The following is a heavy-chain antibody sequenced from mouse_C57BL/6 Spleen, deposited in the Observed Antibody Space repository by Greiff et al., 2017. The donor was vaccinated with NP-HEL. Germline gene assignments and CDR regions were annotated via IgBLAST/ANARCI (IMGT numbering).Heavy chain of an antibody. V-gene: IGHV3-6*01. CDR1: GYSITSGYY. CDR2: ISYDGSN. CDR3: AREDYGSSYSYWYFDV. J-gene: IGHJ1*03. D-gene: IGHD1-1*01. Sequence: EVKLVESGPGLVKPSQSLSLTCSVTGYSITSGYYWNWIRQFPGNKLEWMGYISYDGSNNYNPSFKNRISITRDTSKNQFFLKLNSVTTEDTATYYCAREDYGSSYSYWYFDVWGTGTTVTVSS.